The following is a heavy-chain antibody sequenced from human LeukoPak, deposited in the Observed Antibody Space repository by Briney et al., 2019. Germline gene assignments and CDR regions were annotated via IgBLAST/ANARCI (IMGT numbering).Heavy chain of an antibody. Sequence: GASVKVSCKASGYTFTSYGISWVRQAPGQGLEWMGWISAYNGNTNYAQKLQGRVTMTTDTSTSTAYMELRSLRSDDTAVYYCARVMSSSSWSAYYYYMDVWGRGTTVTVSS. CDR1: GYTFTSYG. CDR3: ARVMSSSSWSAYYYYMDV. D-gene: IGHD6-6*01. V-gene: IGHV1-18*01. CDR2: ISAYNGNT. J-gene: IGHJ6*03.